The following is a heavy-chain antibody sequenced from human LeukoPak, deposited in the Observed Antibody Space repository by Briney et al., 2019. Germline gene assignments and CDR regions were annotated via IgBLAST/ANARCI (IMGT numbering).Heavy chain of an antibody. CDR2: IYPGDSDT. Sequence: GESLKISCKGSGYSFTSYWIGWVRQVPGKGLEWMGIIYPGDSDTRYSPSFQGQVTISADKSISTAYLQWSSLKASDTAMYYCARHPRGYSSGWYFDYWGQGTLVTVSS. J-gene: IGHJ4*02. CDR3: ARHPRGYSSGWYFDY. D-gene: IGHD6-19*01. CDR1: GYSFTSYW. V-gene: IGHV5-51*01.